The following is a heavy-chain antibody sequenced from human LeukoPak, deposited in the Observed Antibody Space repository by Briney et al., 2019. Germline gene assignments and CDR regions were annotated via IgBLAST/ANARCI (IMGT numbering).Heavy chain of an antibody. D-gene: IGHD1-26*01. CDR1: GGSMSRYY. V-gene: IGHV4-59*08. Sequence: SETLSLTCTVSGGSMSRYYWSWMRQTPGKGLEYIGYIYYSGSTNYNPSLKSRVIISVHTSKNQFSLKLSSVTAADTAVYYCARRACGVEGSAFDIWGQGTMVTVSS. CDR3: ARRACGVEGSAFDI. J-gene: IGHJ3*02. CDR2: IYYSGST.